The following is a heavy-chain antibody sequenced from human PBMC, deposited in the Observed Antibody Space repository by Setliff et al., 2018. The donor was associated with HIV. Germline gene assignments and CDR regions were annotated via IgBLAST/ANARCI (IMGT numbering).Heavy chain of an antibody. V-gene: IGHV4-59*11. Sequence: SETLSLTCSFSGGSISSHYWSWIRQTPGKGLEWIGTIYNAGRISYSPSLRSRVTFSVDTSQNQFSLILRSVTAADTAVYYCARPGSSSSYYAMDVWGQGTTVTVS. J-gene: IGHJ6*02. CDR2: IYNAGRI. CDR1: GGSISSHY. D-gene: IGHD3-10*01. CDR3: ARPGSSSSYYAMDV.